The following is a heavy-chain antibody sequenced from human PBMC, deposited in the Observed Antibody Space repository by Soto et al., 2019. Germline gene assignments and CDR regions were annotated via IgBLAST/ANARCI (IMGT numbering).Heavy chain of an antibody. CDR1: GGTFSKYA. Sequence: QVQLVQSGAEVKKPGSSVKVSCKASGGTFSKYAITWVRQAPGQGLEWMGGIIPIYGTTNFAQKIQGRVTITADASTSTAYMELTSLRSDETAVYYCARALPLGELFLFFDIWGQGTMVTVSS. CDR3: ARALPLGELFLFFDI. D-gene: IGHD3-16*01. CDR2: IIPIYGTT. V-gene: IGHV1-69*01. J-gene: IGHJ3*02.